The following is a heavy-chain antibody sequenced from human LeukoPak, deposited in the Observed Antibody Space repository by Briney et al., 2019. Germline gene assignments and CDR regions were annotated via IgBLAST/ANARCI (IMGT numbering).Heavy chain of an antibody. CDR3: AKDRSCSGSSCNVGS. D-gene: IGHD2-2*01. CDR1: GFTFSSFA. CDR2: ISGSGGST. V-gene: IGHV3-23*01. Sequence: GGSLRLSCAASGFTFSSFAMSWVRQAPGKGLEWVSAISGSGGSTFYADSVKGRFTISRDNSKNTLFLQMNGLRAEDTAVYYCAKDRSCSGSSCNVGSWGQGTMVSVSS. J-gene: IGHJ3*01.